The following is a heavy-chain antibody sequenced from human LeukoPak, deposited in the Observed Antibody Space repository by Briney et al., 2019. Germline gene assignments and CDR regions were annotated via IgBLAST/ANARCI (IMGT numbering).Heavy chain of an antibody. CDR2: STNCVGSVT. CDR3: VKDQGGRYAEWYYQY. J-gene: IGHJ1*01. V-gene: IGHV3-23*01. Sequence: GGSERLLCGAWGLTYNRYDRSCPRESPGKGVEGVSSSTNCVGSVTYYADSVKGRFTISRDNSKDTVFLQMNSLRGEDTAVYYCVKDQGGRYAEWYYQYWGQGTLVTVST. D-gene: IGHD3-16*01. CDR1: GLTYNRYD.